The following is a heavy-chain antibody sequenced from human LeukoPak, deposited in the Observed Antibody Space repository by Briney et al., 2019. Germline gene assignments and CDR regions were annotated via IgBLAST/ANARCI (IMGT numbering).Heavy chain of an antibody. CDR1: GGSISSSSYY. CDR2: IYYSGST. D-gene: IGHD5-18*01. Sequence: PSETLSLTCTVSGGSISSSSYYWGWIRQPPGKGLEWVGSIYYSGSTYYNPSLKGRVSISVDTSKNQFSLKLSSVTAADTAVYYCARGVLSRWIQLPLYYFDYWGQGTLVTVSS. V-gene: IGHV4-39*07. J-gene: IGHJ4*02. CDR3: ARGVLSRWIQLPLYYFDY.